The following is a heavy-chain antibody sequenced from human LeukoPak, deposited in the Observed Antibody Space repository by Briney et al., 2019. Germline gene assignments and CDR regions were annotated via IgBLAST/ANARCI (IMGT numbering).Heavy chain of an antibody. V-gene: IGHV3-21*01. J-gene: IGHJ6*03. CDR2: INSSSSYI. Sequence: GGSLRLSCAASGFTFSSYSMNWVRQAPGKGLEWVSSINSSSSYIYYADSVKGRFTISRDNAKNSLYLQMNSLRAEDTAVYYCARVRSGSYSYYNYYYMDVWGKGTTVTVSS. D-gene: IGHD1-26*01. CDR3: ARVRSGSYSYYNYYYMDV. CDR1: GFTFSSYS.